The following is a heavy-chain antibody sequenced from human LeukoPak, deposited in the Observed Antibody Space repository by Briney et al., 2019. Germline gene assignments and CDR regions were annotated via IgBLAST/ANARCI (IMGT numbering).Heavy chain of an antibody. CDR1: GFTFDDYA. CDR2: ISWNSGSI. Sequence: PGGSLRLSCAASGFTFDDYAMHWVRQAPGKGLEWVSGISWNSGSIGYADSVKGRFTISRDNAKNSLYLQMNSLRAEDTAVYYCARVVVVAANVVTAIPGYFDYWGQGTLVTVSS. D-gene: IGHD2-15*01. CDR3: ARVVVVAANVVTAIPGYFDY. J-gene: IGHJ4*02. V-gene: IGHV3-9*01.